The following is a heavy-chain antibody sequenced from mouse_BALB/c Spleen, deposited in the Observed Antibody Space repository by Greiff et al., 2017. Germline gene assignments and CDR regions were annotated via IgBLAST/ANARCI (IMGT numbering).Heavy chain of an antibody. CDR2: ISSGGSYT. J-gene: IGHJ3*01. CDR3: ARPGYDYDKAY. D-gene: IGHD2-4*01. Sequence: EVKLMESGGDLVKPGGSLKLSCAASGFTFSSYGMSWVRQTPDKRLEWVATISSGGSYTYYPDSVKGRFTISRDNAKNTLYLQMSSLKSEDTAMYYCARPGYDYDKAYWGQGTLVTVSA. CDR1: GFTFSSYG. V-gene: IGHV5-6*01.